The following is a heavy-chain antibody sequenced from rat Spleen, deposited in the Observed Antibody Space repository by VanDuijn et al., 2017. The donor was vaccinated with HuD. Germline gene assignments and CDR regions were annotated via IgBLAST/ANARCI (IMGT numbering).Heavy chain of an antibody. J-gene: IGHJ2*01. V-gene: IGHV5-27*01. CDR2: ISTGGGST. D-gene: IGHD5-1*01. CDR3: TTDRLGADYFDY. Sequence: EVQLVESDGGLVRPGRSLKLSCAASGFTFSNYYMACVRQAPTKGLEWVAYISTGGGSTYYRDSVKGRFTISRDNAKSTLYLQMDSLRSEDTATYYCTTDRLGADYFDYWGQGVMVTVSS. CDR1: GFTFSNYY.